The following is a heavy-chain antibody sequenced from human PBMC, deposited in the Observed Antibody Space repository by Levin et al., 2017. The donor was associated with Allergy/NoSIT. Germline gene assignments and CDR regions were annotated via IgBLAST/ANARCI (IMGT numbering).Heavy chain of an antibody. V-gene: IGHV1-69*13. CDR3: ARWGRPVDYEYLWGSAVGMEV. CDR2: INPILGTA. Sequence: SVKVSCKASGGTFSSYAISWVRQAPGQGLEWMGGINPILGTANYAQKFQGRVTITADESTSTAYMELSSLRSEDTAVYYCARWGRPVDYEYLWGSAVGMEVWGRGTTV. CDR1: GGTFSSYA. J-gene: IGHJ6*04. D-gene: IGHD3-16*01.